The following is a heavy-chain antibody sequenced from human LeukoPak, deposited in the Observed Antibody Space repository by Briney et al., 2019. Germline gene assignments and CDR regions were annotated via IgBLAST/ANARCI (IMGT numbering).Heavy chain of an antibody. Sequence: SETLSLTCTVSGGSLSNYYWSWIRQPPGEGLEWIGYIYYSGSTNYNPSLRSRVTISIDTSKNQFSLSLTSVTAADTAGYFCAGGGLGGITAYSNYLFDYWGQGTLVTVSS. CDR3: AGGGLGGITAYSNYLFDY. D-gene: IGHD4-11*01. J-gene: IGHJ4*02. CDR2: IYYSGST. CDR1: GGSLSNYY. V-gene: IGHV4-59*08.